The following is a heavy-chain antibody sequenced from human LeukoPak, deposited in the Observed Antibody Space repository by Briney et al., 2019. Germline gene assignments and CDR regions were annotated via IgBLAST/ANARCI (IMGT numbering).Heavy chain of an antibody. D-gene: IGHD3-10*01. CDR1: GGSFSGYY. J-gene: IGHJ5*02. CDR2: INHSGST. Sequence: SETLSLTCAVYGGSFSGYYWSWIRQPPGKGLEWIGKINHSGSTNYNPPLKSRVTISVDTSKNQFSLKLSSVTAADTAVYYCATYGSGSYYPNWFDPWGQGTLVTVSS. V-gene: IGHV4-34*01. CDR3: ATYGSGSYYPNWFDP.